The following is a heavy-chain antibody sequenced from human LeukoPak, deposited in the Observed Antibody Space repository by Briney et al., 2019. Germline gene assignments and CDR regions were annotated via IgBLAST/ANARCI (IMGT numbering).Heavy chain of an antibody. CDR3: ARGGSLFTYFDS. V-gene: IGHV4-4*07. CDR2: IYYTGNT. Sequence: SETLSLTCSVSGGSTSDYYWTWIRQPAGQGLEWLGRIYYTGNTAYNPSLESRLTMSLDTAKNQFSLKVTSVTAADTAVYYCARGGSLFTYFDSWGQGTLVTVSS. CDR1: GGSTSDYY. D-gene: IGHD2-15*01. J-gene: IGHJ4*02.